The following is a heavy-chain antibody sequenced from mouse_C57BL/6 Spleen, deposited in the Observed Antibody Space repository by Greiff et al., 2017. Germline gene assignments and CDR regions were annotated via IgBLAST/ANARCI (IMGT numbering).Heavy chain of an antibody. J-gene: IGHJ1*03. CDR2: INPNYGTT. V-gene: IGHV1-39*01. CDR1: GYSFTDYN. D-gene: IGHD1-1*01. Sequence: EVQLQQSGPELVKPGASVKISCKASGYSFTDYNMNWVKQSNGKSLEWIGVINPNYGTTSYNQKFKGKATLTVDQSSSTAYMQLNRLTSEDSAVYYCARSYGSSPHWYFDVWGTGTTVTVSS. CDR3: ARSYGSSPHWYFDV.